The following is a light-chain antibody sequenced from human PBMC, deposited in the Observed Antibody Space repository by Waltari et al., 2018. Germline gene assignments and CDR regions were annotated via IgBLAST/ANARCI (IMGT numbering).Light chain of an antibody. CDR3: SLYMGSGIWV. CDR2: KGN. J-gene: IGLJ3*02. Sequence: QTVVTQEPSLSVSPGGTVTLPCTLSSGSLSTTSYATWYQQTPGQAPRTLVYKGNSRSSGVPDRFSGSILGNKAALTITGAQADDECDYYCSLYMGSGIWVFGGGTKLTVL. V-gene: IGLV8-61*01. CDR1: SGSLSTTSY.